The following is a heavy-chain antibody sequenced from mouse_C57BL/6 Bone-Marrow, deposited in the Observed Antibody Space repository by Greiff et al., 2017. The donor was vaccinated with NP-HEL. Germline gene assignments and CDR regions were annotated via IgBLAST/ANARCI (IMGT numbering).Heavy chain of an antibody. V-gene: IGHV2-9-1*01. D-gene: IGHD2-4*01. CDR3: ARVYYDYDGDYFDY. Sequence: VQVVESGPGLVAPSQSLSITCTVSGFSLTSYAISWVRQPPGKGLEWLGVIWTGGGTNYNSALKSRLSISKDNSKSQVFLKMNSLQTDDTARYYCARVYYDYDGDYFDYWGQGTTLTVSS. CDR1: GFSLTSYA. CDR2: IWTGGGT. J-gene: IGHJ2*01.